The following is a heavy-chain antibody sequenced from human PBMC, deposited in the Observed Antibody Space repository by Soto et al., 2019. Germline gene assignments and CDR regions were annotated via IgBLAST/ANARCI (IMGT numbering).Heavy chain of an antibody. CDR2: IYWDDDK. CDR1: GFSRSSTRMA. Sequence: QITLKESGPTLVTPTQTLTLTCTFSGFSRSSTRMAVGWIRQPPGKALESLALIYWDDDKRYSPFLTSRITIPKDTSKNQVVLTMSNMDPVDTARYYCSHIVVAGLGYYFDYWGQGTLVTVSS. CDR3: SHIVVAGLGYYFDY. J-gene: IGHJ4*02. D-gene: IGHD6-19*01. V-gene: IGHV2-5*02.